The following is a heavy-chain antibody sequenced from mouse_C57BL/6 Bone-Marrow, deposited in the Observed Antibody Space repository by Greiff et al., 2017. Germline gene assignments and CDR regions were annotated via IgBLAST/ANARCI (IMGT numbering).Heavy chain of an antibody. CDR2: IDPSDSYT. Sequence: QVQLQQPGAELVMPGASVKLSCKASGYTFTSYWMHWVKQRPGQGLEWIGEIDPSDSYTNYNQKFKGKSTVTVDKSSSTAYMQLSSLTSEVSAVYYCARGRLYDGYYYYAMDYWGQGTSVTVSS. D-gene: IGHD2-3*01. CDR1: GYTFTSYW. J-gene: IGHJ4*01. V-gene: IGHV1-69*01. CDR3: ARGRLYDGYYYYAMDY.